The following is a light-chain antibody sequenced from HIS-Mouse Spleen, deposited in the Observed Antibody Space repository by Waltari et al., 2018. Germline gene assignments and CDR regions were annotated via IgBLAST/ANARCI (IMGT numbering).Light chain of an antibody. V-gene: IGLV2-23*01. J-gene: IGLJ2*01. CDR3: CSYAGSSTDVV. CDR1: SSDVGSYNL. Sequence: QSALTQPASVSGSPGQSITISCTGTSSDVGSYNLVSWYQQHPGKAPKLMIYEGSKRASGVSNRFSGSKSGNTASLTISGRQAEDEADYYCCSYAGSSTDVVFGGGTKLTVL. CDR2: EGS.